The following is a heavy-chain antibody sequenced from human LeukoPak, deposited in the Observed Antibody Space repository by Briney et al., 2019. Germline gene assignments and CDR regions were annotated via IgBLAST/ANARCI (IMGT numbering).Heavy chain of an antibody. J-gene: IGHJ4*02. Sequence: ASVKVSCKASGYTFTSYGISWVRQAPGQGLGWMGWISAYNGNTNYAQKLQGRVTMTTDTSTSTAYMELRSLRSDDTAVYYCARDLLDYYDSSGYPHFDYWGQGTLVTVSS. D-gene: IGHD3-22*01. CDR2: ISAYNGNT. V-gene: IGHV1-18*01. CDR1: GYTFTSYG. CDR3: ARDLLDYYDSSGYPHFDY.